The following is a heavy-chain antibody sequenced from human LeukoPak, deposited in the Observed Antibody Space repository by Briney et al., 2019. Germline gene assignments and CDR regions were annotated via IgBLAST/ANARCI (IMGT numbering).Heavy chain of an antibody. V-gene: IGHV3-21*01. CDR1: GFTFNSYT. CDR3: ARVSAHAGIAVAASDY. CDR2: ISTSSNYI. J-gene: IGHJ4*02. D-gene: IGHD6-19*01. Sequence: GGSLRLSCAASGFTFNSYTMNRVRQAPGKGLEWVSSISTSSNYIYYADSLRGRFTISRDNAKNSLYLQMNGLRAEDTAVYYCARVSAHAGIAVAASDYWGQGTLVTVSS.